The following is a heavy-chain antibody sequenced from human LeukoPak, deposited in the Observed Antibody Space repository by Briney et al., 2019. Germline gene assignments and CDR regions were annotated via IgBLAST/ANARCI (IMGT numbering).Heavy chain of an antibody. Sequence: GGSLRLSCAASGFTFSSYGMSWVRQAPGKGLEWVSAISGSGGSTYHADSVKGRFTISRDNSKNTLYLQMNSLRAEDTAVYYCAKVFMVRGVNYYYYMDVWGKGTTVTISS. D-gene: IGHD3-10*01. J-gene: IGHJ6*03. CDR1: GFTFSSYG. V-gene: IGHV3-23*01. CDR3: AKVFMVRGVNYYYYMDV. CDR2: ISGSGGST.